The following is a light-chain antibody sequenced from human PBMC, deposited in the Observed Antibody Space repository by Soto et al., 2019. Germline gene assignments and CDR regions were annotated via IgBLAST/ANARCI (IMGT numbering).Light chain of an antibody. V-gene: IGLV3-25*03. Sequence: SYELTQPPSVSVSPGQTARITCSGDALPKQYAYWYQQKPGQAPVLVIYKDSERPSGIPERFSGSSSGTTVTLTISGVQAEDEADYYCQSADSSGTYWVFGGVTKVTVL. CDR3: QSADSSGTYWV. J-gene: IGLJ3*02. CDR2: KDS. CDR1: ALPKQY.